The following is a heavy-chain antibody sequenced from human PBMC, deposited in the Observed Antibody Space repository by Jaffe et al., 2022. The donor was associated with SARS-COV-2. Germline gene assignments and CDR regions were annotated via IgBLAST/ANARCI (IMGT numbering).Heavy chain of an antibody. J-gene: IGHJ4*02. V-gene: IGHV3-48*02. CDR1: GFTFSSYS. CDR2: ISSSSSTI. D-gene: IGHD5-18*01. CDR3: AREGGGYSYASGGYYFDY. Sequence: EVQLVESGGGLVQPGGSLRLSCAASGFTFSSYSMNWVRQAPGKGLEWVSYISSSSSTIYYADSVKGRFTISRDNAKNSLYLQMNSLRDEDTAVYYCAREGGGYSYASGGYYFDYWGQGTLVTVSS.